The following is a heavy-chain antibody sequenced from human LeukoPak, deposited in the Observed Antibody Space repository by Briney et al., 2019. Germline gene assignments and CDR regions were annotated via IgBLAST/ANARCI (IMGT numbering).Heavy chain of an antibody. V-gene: IGHV3-23*01. D-gene: IGHD1-26*01. J-gene: IGHJ4*02. Sequence: PGGSLRLSCAASGFTFSSYAMSWVRQAPGKGLEWVSAISGSGGSTYYADSVKGRFTISRDNSKNTLYLQMNSLRAEDTAVYYCAKASSGSYHVEFLYFDYWGQGTLVTVSS. CDR3: AKASSGSYHVEFLYFDY. CDR2: ISGSGGST. CDR1: GFTFSSYA.